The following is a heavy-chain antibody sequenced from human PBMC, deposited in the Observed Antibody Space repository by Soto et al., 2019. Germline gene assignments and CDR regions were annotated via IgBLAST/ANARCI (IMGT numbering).Heavy chain of an antibody. D-gene: IGHD5-12*01. CDR2: INPNGGVT. J-gene: IGHJ6*03. CDR3: ARESGGATATLDYYYFYMDV. V-gene: IGHV1-2*04. CDR1: GDSFNDYY. Sequence: QVQLVQSGAEVRKPGASVTVSCRSSGDSFNDYYIHWVRQAPGQGFEWMGWINPNGGVTKYAQKFQGWVSMIRDTSIRTVYMQLSRLRSDDTAVYYWARESGGATATLDYYYFYMDVWGTGTTVTVSS.